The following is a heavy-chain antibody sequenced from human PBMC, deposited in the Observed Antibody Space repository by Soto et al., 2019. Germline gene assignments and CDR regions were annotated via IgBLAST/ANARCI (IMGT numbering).Heavy chain of an antibody. Sequence: SVKVSCKASGGTFSSYAISWVRQAPGQGLEWMGGIIPIFGTANYAQKFQGRVTITADESTSTAYMELSSLRSEDTAVYYCARDRGPYYYDSSGYYHWGQGTLVTV. J-gene: IGHJ5*02. V-gene: IGHV1-69*13. CDR3: ARDRGPYYYDSSGYYH. CDR2: IIPIFGTA. D-gene: IGHD3-22*01. CDR1: GGTFSSYA.